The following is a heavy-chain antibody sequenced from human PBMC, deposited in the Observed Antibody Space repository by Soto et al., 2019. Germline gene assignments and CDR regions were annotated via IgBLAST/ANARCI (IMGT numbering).Heavy chain of an antibody. Sequence: GESLKISCKGSGYSFTSYWIGWVRQMPGKGLEWMGIIYPGDSDTRYSPSFQGQVTISADKSISTAYLQWSSLKASDTAMYYCARQGSIAAAGSPDRGYHSYGMDVWGQGTTVTVS. V-gene: IGHV5-51*01. J-gene: IGHJ6*02. CDR3: ARQGSIAAAGSPDRGYHSYGMDV. CDR1: GYSFTSYW. D-gene: IGHD6-13*01. CDR2: IYPGDSDT.